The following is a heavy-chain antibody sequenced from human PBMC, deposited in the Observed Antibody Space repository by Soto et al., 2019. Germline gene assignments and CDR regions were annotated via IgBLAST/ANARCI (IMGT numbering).Heavy chain of an antibody. CDR2: IYSGGST. Sequence: PGGSLRLSCAASGFTVSSNYMSWVRQAPGKGLEWVSVIYSGGSTYYADSVKGRFTISRHNSKNTLYLQMNSLRAEDTAVYYCARGGGLRGFYYYGMDVWGQGTTVTVSS. D-gene: IGHD4-17*01. CDR3: ARGGGLRGFYYYGMDV. CDR1: GFTVSSNY. V-gene: IGHV3-53*04. J-gene: IGHJ6*02.